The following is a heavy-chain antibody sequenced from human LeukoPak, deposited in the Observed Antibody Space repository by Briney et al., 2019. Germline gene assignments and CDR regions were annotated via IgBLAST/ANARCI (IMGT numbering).Heavy chain of an antibody. CDR1: GFTFSSYE. Sequence: GGSLRLSXAASGFTFSSYEMNWVRQAPGKGMEWVSYISSSGSTIYYADSVKGRFTISRDNAKNSLYLQMNSLRAEDTAVYYCARAGGGSYSPALSWYFQHWGQGTLVTVSS. J-gene: IGHJ1*01. D-gene: IGHD1-26*01. CDR2: ISSSGSTI. CDR3: ARAGGGSYSPALSWYFQH. V-gene: IGHV3-48*03.